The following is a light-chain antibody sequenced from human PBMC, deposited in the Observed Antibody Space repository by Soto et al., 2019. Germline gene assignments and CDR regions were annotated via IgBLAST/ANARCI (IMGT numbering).Light chain of an antibody. CDR2: AAS. CDR3: QQSNNWPFT. V-gene: IGKV3-15*01. J-gene: IGKJ3*01. CDR1: QRVSRN. Sequence: EVLMTQSPATLSVSPGETATLSCRASQRVSRNLAWYQQKPGQAPRLLIYAASTRATGISARFSGSGSGTEFTLTISSLQSEDFAVYYCQQSNNWPFTFGHGTKVDI.